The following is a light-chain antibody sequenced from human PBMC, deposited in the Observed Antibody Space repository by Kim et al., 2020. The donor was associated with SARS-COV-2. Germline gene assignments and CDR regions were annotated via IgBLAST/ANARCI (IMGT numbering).Light chain of an antibody. CDR1: QSLGNL. CDR2: DAS. Sequence: GEQVTITCRASQSLGNLLVWYQQKPGKTPNLLIYDASSLESGVPSRFSGSGSATEFTLTISSLQPDDFATYYCQQYNDYPLTFGGGTKVDIK. V-gene: IGKV1-5*01. J-gene: IGKJ4*01. CDR3: QQYNDYPLT.